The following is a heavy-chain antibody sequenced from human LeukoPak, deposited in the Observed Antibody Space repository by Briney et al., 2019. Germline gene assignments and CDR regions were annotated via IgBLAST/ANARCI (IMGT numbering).Heavy chain of an antibody. CDR1: GGTFSSYA. CDR3: ARARSGHYYDSSGKDY. J-gene: IGHJ4*02. D-gene: IGHD3-22*01. Sequence: SVTVSCEASGGTFSSYAISWVRQAPGQGLEWMGGIIPIFGTANYAQKFQGRVTMTTDTSTSTAYMELRSLRSDDTAVYYCARARSGHYYDSSGKDYWGQGTLVTVSS. V-gene: IGHV1-69*05. CDR2: IIPIFGTA.